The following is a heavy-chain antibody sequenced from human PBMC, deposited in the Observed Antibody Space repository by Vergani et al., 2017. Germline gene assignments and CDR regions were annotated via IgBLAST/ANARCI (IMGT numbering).Heavy chain of an antibody. J-gene: IGHJ4*02. CDR3: AKGLGITLTAVWGDLDS. CDR2: ISGSGSSK. D-gene: IGHD3-16*01. V-gene: IGHV3-23*01. Sequence: EVHLLEAGGGVIQPGGSLRISCAASGFTLDNYAMTLVRQAPGKGLQWVSGISGSGSSKFYEDSLKGRVTISRDNSKNTLFLEMNSLSTDDTATYFCAKGLGITLTAVWGDLDSWGPGTVVLVSS. CDR1: GFTLDNYA.